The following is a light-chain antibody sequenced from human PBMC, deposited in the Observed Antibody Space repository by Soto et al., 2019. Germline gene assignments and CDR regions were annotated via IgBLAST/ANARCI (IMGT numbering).Light chain of an antibody. Sequence: QSVLTQPASVSGSPGQSITISCTGASSDVGGYKFVSWYQQHPGKAPKLMTYDVSNRPSGVSNRFSGSKSDNTASLTISGLQAEDDSYYYCCSYTSSNIYVFGTGTKVTVL. CDR1: SSDVGGYKF. J-gene: IGLJ1*01. CDR2: DVS. V-gene: IGLV2-14*01. CDR3: CSYTSSNIYV.